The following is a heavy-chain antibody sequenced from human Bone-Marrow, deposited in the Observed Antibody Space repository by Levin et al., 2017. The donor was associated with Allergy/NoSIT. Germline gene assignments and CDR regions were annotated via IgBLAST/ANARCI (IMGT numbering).Heavy chain of an antibody. CDR1: GASVSTNAYY. D-gene: IGHD2-2*01. CDR3: ARTEEYQLFYFDS. CDR2: ISYSGST. Sequence: SETLSLTCTVSGASVSTNAYYWGWIRQSPGTGLEWIGSISYSGSTYYNPSLESRVTGSLDTSKDQFSLKLKSVTAADTAVYYCARTEEYQLFYFDSWGQGTLVTVSS. V-gene: IGHV4-39*01. J-gene: IGHJ4*02.